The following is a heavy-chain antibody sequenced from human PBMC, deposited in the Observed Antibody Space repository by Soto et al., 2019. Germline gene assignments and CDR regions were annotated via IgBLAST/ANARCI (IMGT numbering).Heavy chain of an antibody. CDR1: GDSISSSNW. J-gene: IGHJ4*02. D-gene: IGHD6-19*01. CDR3: ASDQGYSSGPLDY. CDR2: IYHSGGT. Sequence: QVQLQESGPGLVRPSGTLSLTCAVSGDSISSSNWWSWVRQPPGKGLEWIGEIYHSGGTNYKPSLKSRVTISVDKSKNQFSLKLTSVTGADTAVYYCASDQGYSSGPLDYLGQGILVTVSS. V-gene: IGHV4-4*02.